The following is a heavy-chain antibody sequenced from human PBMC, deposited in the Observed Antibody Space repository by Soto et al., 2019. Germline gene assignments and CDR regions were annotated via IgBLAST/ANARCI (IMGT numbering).Heavy chain of an antibody. CDR3: ARRDYDFWSGYSYYGMDV. CDR2: ISYGGSNK. V-gene: IGHV3-30-3*01. Sequence: GGSLRLSYAASGFTFSSYAMHWVRQAPGKGLEWVAVISYGGSNKYYADSVKGRFTISRDNSKNTLYLQMNSLRAEDTAVYYCARRDYDFWSGYSYYGMDVWGQGTTVTVSS. D-gene: IGHD3-3*01. J-gene: IGHJ6*02. CDR1: GFTFSSYA.